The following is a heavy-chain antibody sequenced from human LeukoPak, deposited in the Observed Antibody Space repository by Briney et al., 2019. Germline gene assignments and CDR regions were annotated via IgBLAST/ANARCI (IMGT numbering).Heavy chain of an antibody. CDR2: ISAYNGNT. D-gene: IGHD4-17*01. CDR3: ARGDYGDSIYGMVV. Sequence: ASVKVSCKASGYTFTSYGISWVRQAPGQGLEWMGWISAYNGNTNYAQKLQGRVTMTTDTSTSTAYMELRRLRSDDTAVYYCARGDYGDSIYGMVVWGQGTTVSVS. CDR1: GYTFTSYG. V-gene: IGHV1-18*01. J-gene: IGHJ6*02.